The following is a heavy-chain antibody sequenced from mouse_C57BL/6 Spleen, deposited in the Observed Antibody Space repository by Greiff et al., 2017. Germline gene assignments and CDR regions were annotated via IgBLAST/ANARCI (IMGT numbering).Heavy chain of an antibody. J-gene: IGHJ2*01. Sequence: VQLKQSGPELVKPGASVKISCKASGYSFTGYYMNWVKQSPEKSLEWIGEINPSTGGTTYNQKFKAKATLTVDKSSSTAYMQLKSLTSEDSAVXYCARSLTTVVATGYFDYWGQGTTLTVSS. CDR3: ARSLTTVVATGYFDY. V-gene: IGHV1-42*01. CDR2: INPSTGGT. D-gene: IGHD1-1*01. CDR1: GYSFTGYY.